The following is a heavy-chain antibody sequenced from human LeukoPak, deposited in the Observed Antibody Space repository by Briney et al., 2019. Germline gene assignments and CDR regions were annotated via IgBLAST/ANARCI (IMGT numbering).Heavy chain of an antibody. CDR3: ARDKTYYDILTGYYSYYYFDY. CDR1: GFTFSTYS. Sequence: GGSLRLSCAASGFTFSTYSMSWVRQAPGKGLEWVSTINSGSTYIYYADSVKGRFTISRDNSKNTLYLQMNSLRAEDTAVYYCARDKTYYDILTGYYSYYYFDYWGQGTLVTVSS. V-gene: IGHV3-21*01. J-gene: IGHJ4*02. CDR2: INSGSTYI. D-gene: IGHD3-9*01.